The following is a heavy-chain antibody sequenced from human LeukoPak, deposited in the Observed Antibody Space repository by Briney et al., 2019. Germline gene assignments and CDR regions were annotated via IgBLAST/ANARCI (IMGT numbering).Heavy chain of an antibody. Sequence: SETLSLTCAVYGGSFSGYYWSWIRQPPGKGLEWIGEINHSGSTNYNPSLKSRVTISVDTSKNQFSLKLSSVTAADTAVYYCARVTYYYYYYMDVWAKGPRSPSP. J-gene: IGHJ6*03. CDR2: INHSGST. CDR3: ARVTYYYYYYMDV. CDR1: GGSFSGYY. V-gene: IGHV4-34*01.